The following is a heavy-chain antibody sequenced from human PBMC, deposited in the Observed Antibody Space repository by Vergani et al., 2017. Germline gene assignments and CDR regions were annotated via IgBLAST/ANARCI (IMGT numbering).Heavy chain of an antibody. CDR2: ISSSSSYI. J-gene: IGHJ6*02. Sequence: EVQLVESGGGLVKPGGSLRLSCAASGFTLSSYSMNWVRQAPGKGLEWVSCISSSSSYIYYADSVKGRFTISRDNAKNSLYLQMNSLRAEDMAVYYCARDCGSSWTFDYYYGMDVWGQGTTVTVSS. CDR3: ARDCGSSWTFDYYYGMDV. CDR1: GFTLSSYS. D-gene: IGHD6-13*01. V-gene: IGHV3-21*01.